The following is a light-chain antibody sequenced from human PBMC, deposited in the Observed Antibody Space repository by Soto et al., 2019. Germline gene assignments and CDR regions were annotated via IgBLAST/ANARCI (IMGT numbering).Light chain of an antibody. CDR2: GAS. CDR1: QRFSSN. Sequence: EIVLTQSPATLSLTPGERATLSCRASQRFSSNLAWYQHKPCQAPRLLIYGASTRATGIPARFSGSGSGTQFILTISSLQSDDSAVSYCQQYDRWPPKTFGQGTKVDIK. CDR3: QQYDRWPPKT. V-gene: IGKV3-15*01. J-gene: IGKJ1*01.